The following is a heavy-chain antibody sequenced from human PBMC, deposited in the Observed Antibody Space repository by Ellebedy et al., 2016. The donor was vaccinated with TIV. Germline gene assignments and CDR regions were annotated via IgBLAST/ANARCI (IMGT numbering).Heavy chain of an antibody. CDR1: GFTFTSFG. CDR2: INPDSGGT. V-gene: IGHV1-2*02. CDR3: ARVLRATSGMDV. Sequence: ASVKVSCKASGFTFTSFGISWVRQAPGQGLEWMGWINPDSGGTNLPQKFQGRVTMTRDTSVNTAYMELSRLQSDDTAVYYCARVLRATSGMDVWGQGTTVIVS. J-gene: IGHJ6*02. D-gene: IGHD4/OR15-4a*01.